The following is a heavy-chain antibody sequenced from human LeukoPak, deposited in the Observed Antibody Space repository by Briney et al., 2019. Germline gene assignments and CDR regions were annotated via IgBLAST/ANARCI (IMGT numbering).Heavy chain of an antibody. Sequence: GGSLRLSCAASGFTFSSYGMHWVRQAPGKGLEWVAVISYDGSNQYYADSVKGRFTISSDNSKNTLHLQMNSLRAEDTAVYYCAKDSQYSSTWGSYVWGKGTTVTVSS. CDR2: ISYDGSNQ. CDR1: GFTFSSYG. J-gene: IGHJ6*04. CDR3: AKDSQYSSTWGSYV. V-gene: IGHV3-30*18. D-gene: IGHD6-13*01.